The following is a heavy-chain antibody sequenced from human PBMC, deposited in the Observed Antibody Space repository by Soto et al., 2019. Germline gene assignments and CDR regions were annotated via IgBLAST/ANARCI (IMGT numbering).Heavy chain of an antibody. CDR3: ARGLQVSPYYYGSGSYYNVGPNDY. CDR2: INHSGST. V-gene: IGHV4-34*01. J-gene: IGHJ4*02. D-gene: IGHD3-10*01. Sequence: NPSETLSLTCAVYGGSFSGYYWSWIRQPPGKGLEWIGEINHSGSTNYNPSLKSRVTISVDTSKNQFSLKLSSVTAADTAVYYCARGLQVSPYYYGSGSYYNVGPNDYWGQGTLVTVSS. CDR1: GGSFSGYY.